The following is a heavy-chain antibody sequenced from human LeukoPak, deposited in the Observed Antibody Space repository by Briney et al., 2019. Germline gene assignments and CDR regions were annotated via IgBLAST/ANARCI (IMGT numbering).Heavy chain of an antibody. CDR3: AKDLRATRRAEYFDY. D-gene: IGHD5-12*01. Sequence: GGSLRLSCAASGFTFSSYSMNWVRQAPGKGLEWVSSISSSSSYIYYADSVKGRFTISRDNAKNSLYLQMNSLRAEDTAVYYCAKDLRATRRAEYFDYWGQGTLVTVSS. CDR1: GFTFSSYS. J-gene: IGHJ4*02. V-gene: IGHV3-21*04. CDR2: ISSSSSYI.